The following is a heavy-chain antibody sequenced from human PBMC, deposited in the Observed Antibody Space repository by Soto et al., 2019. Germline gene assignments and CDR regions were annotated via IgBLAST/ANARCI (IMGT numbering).Heavy chain of an antibody. Sequence: NPSETLSLPCAVSGYSMSTGFHWSWMRQPPGKGLEWIGSIYHSGSTYYNLSLKSRVTISSDASKNQISLKLSSVTAADTALYYFARDWGTGFNPLDSWGKKTLGTFSS. D-gene: IGHD6-19*01. CDR2: IYHSGST. CDR3: ARDWGTGFNPLDS. V-gene: IGHV4-38-2*02. J-gene: IGHJ4*02. CDR1: GYSMSTGFH.